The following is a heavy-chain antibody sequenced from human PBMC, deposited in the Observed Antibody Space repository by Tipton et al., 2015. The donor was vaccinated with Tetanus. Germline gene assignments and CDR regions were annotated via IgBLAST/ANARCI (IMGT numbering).Heavy chain of an antibody. CDR2: ISGSDGST. Sequence: SLRLSCAASGFTFRSYAMSWVRQAPGKGLEWVSAISGSDGSTYYADSVRGRFTISRDNSKNTLYLQMNSLRAEDTAVYYCAKDGCFSVGCLGSDYWGQGNLVTVSS. D-gene: IGHD5/OR15-5a*01. V-gene: IGHV3-23*01. CDR3: AKDGCFSVGCLGSDY. CDR1: GFTFRSYA. J-gene: IGHJ4*02.